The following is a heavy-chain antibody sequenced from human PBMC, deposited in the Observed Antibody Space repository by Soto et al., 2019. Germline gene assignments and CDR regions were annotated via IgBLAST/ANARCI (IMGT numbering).Heavy chain of an antibody. Sequence: QVQLVQTGSEVKKPGSSVKVSCKASGGIFSSYAVDWVRLAPGQGLEWVGGIIPICGIANYAQKFQCRVTITADKSTTTASMELSSLRSEDTAVYYCARVGEPGSRWFDPWGQGTLVTVSS. CDR1: GGIFSSYA. V-gene: IGHV1-69*17. CDR2: IIPICGIA. D-gene: IGHD3-10*01. J-gene: IGHJ5*02. CDR3: ARVGEPGSRWFDP.